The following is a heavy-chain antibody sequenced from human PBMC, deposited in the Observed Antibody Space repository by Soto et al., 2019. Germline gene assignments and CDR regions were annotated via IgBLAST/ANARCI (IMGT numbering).Heavy chain of an antibody. Sequence: QVQLVQSGAEVKKPWASVKVSCKASGYSFTSYRISWVREAPGQGLEWMGWISAYNTNTNYAQKFQGRVTMTTDTLTSTAYMELRSLRSDDTAVYYCARDTPPTDYWGQGTLVTVSS. CDR2: ISAYNTNT. V-gene: IGHV1-18*01. CDR3: ARDTPPTDY. CDR1: GYSFTSYR. J-gene: IGHJ4*02.